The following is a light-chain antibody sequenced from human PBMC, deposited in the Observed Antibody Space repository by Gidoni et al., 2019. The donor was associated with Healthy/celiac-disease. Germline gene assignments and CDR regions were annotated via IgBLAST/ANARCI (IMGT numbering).Light chain of an antibody. Sequence: QSALTRPASVSESPGQSITISCTGTSSDVGGYNYVSWYQQHPGKAPKLMIYEVSNRPSGVSNRFSGSKSGNTASLTISGLQAEDEADYYCSSYTSSFVVFGGGTKLTVL. V-gene: IGLV2-14*01. CDR1: SSDVGGYNY. J-gene: IGLJ2*01. CDR2: EVS. CDR3: SSYTSSFVV.